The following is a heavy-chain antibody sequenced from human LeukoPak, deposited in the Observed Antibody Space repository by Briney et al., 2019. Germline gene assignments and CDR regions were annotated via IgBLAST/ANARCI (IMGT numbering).Heavy chain of an antibody. CDR3: ARGREGWFDP. V-gene: IGHV4-61*02. CDR2: IYTSGST. CDR1: GGSIGSGSYY. J-gene: IGHJ5*02. Sequence: SETLSLTCAVSGGSIGSGSYYWSWIRQPAGKGLEWIGRIYTSGSTNYNPSLKSRVTISVDTSKNQFSLKLSSVTAADTAVYCCARGREGWFDPWGQGTLVTVSS.